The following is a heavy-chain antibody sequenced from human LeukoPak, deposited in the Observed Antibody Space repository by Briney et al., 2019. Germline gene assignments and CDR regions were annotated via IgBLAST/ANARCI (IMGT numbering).Heavy chain of an antibody. CDR2: INNSGST. D-gene: IGHD3-16*01. Sequence: SETLSLTCAVYGGSFSGYYWSWIRQPPGKGLEWIGEINNSGSTNYNPSLKSRVTISVDTSKNQFSLKLSSVTAADTAVYYCARGGGRGFDYWGQGTLVTVSS. J-gene: IGHJ4*02. CDR3: ARGGGRGFDY. CDR1: GGSFSGYY. V-gene: IGHV4-34*01.